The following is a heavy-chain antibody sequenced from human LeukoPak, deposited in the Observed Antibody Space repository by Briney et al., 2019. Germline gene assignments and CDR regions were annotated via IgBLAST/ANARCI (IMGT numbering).Heavy chain of an antibody. V-gene: IGHV3-21*01. CDR1: GFTFSSYS. CDR3: ARDRPIVATMGGDY. CDR2: ISSSSSYI. Sequence: GGSLRLSCAASGFTFSSYSMNWVRQAPGKGLEWVSSISSSSSYIYYADSVKGRFTISRDNAKNSLYLQMNSLRAEDTAVYYCARDRPIVATMGGDYWGHGTLVTVSS. D-gene: IGHD5-12*01. J-gene: IGHJ4*01.